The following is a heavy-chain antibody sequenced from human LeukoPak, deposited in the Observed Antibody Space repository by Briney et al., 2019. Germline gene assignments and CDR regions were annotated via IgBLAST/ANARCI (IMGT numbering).Heavy chain of an antibody. Sequence: GGSLRLSCAASGFTFSSYTMNWVRQAPGKGLEWVSSINRSSNYRYYSDSMKGRFTISRDNAKKSLYLQMNSLRAEDTAVYYCARALYDSSGYYSHFDYWGQGTLVTVSS. J-gene: IGHJ4*02. V-gene: IGHV3-21*01. CDR2: INRSSNYR. D-gene: IGHD3-22*01. CDR3: ARALYDSSGYYSHFDY. CDR1: GFTFSSYT.